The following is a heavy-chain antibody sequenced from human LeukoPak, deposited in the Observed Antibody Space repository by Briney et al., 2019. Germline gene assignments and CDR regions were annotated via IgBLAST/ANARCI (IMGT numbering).Heavy chain of an antibody. CDR3: TTDLNWAAY. V-gene: IGHV3-48*03. J-gene: IGHJ4*02. Sequence: GGSLRLSCAASGFTFSSYEMNWVRQAPGKGLEWVSYISSSGSTIYYADSVKGRFTVSRDTATNSLFLQMTSLRVEDTAVYYCTTDLNWAAYWGQGTLVTVSS. CDR2: ISSSGSTI. D-gene: IGHD7-27*01. CDR1: GFTFSSYE.